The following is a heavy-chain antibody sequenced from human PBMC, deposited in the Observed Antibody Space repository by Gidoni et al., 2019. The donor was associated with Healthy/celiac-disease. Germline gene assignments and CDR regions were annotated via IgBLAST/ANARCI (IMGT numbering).Heavy chain of an antibody. CDR2: INHSGST. Sequence: QVQLQQWGAGLLKPSETLSLTCAVYGGSFSGYYWSWIRQPPGKGLELIGEINHSGSTNYNPSLKSRVTISVDTSKNQFSLKLSSVTAADTAVYYCARGDYVWGSYRYNWFDPWGQGTLVTVSS. CDR1: GGSFSGYY. D-gene: IGHD3-16*02. V-gene: IGHV4-34*01. CDR3: ARGDYVWGSYRYNWFDP. J-gene: IGHJ5*02.